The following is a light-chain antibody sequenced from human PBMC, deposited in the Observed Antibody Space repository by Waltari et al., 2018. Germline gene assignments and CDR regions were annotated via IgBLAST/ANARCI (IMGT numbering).Light chain of an antibody. CDR3: QQYYSAPRT. CDR1: QSVLYSSNSRNY. V-gene: IGKV4-1*01. Sequence: DIVMTQSPDSLAVSLGERATINCKSSQSVLYSSNSRNYVAWIQQKPGQPPKMVIYWASTRESGVPDRFSGRGSGTDFTLTISSLQAEDVAIYYCQQYYSAPRTFGQGTKVEIK. CDR2: WAS. J-gene: IGKJ1*01.